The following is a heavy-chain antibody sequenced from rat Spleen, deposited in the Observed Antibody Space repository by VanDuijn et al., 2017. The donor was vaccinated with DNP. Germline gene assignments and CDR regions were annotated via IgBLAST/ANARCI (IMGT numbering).Heavy chain of an antibody. Sequence: EVQLVESGGGFVQPGRSLKLSCAASGFTFRDYYMAWDRQVPTKGLEWVGYISYDGGRTYYGDTVRGRFTISRDNAKSILYLQMNSLRSEDMATYYCARHVLPLRIWDYWGQGVMVTVSS. J-gene: IGHJ2*01. V-gene: IGHV5-22*01. CDR2: ISYDGGRT. CDR3: ARHVLPLRIWDY. D-gene: IGHD1-6*01. CDR1: GFTFRDYY.